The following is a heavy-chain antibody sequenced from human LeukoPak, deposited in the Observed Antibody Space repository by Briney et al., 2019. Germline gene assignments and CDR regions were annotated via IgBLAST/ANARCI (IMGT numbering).Heavy chain of an antibody. CDR3: ARGLRWPDF. CDR1: GLTFNIDW. V-gene: IGHV3-7*03. J-gene: IGHJ4*02. Sequence: GGSLRLSCATSGLTFNIDWMNWVRQAPGKGLEWVANIKPDGSAESYVDSVRGRFTISRDNAKESSFLQMNSLRADDTAVYYCARGLRWPDFWGQGTLVTVSS. D-gene: IGHD4-23*01. CDR2: IKPDGSAE.